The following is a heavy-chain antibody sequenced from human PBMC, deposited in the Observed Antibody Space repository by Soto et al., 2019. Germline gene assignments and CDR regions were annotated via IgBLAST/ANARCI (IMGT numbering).Heavy chain of an antibody. CDR1: GYTFTSYG. CDR2: INIYSGDA. V-gene: IGHV1-18*01. CDR3: ASALYDYDNSGLAY. J-gene: IGHJ4*02. D-gene: IGHD3-22*01. Sequence: QVRLEQSGPEVKKTGASVKVSCKASGYTFTSYGISWVRQAPGQGLEWMGWINIYSGDANYAQSFQDRVTMTRDTSTKTVYMEMRTIRSDDAAVYYCASALYDYDNSGLAYWGQGTLVTVYS.